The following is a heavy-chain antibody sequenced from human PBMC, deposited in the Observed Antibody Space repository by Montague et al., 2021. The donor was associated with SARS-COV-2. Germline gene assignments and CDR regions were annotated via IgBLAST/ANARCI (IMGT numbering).Heavy chain of an antibody. CDR3: ARDPFIVEVPAAIDY. CDR2: ISYDGRNR. J-gene: IGHJ4*02. CDR1: GFTFSDNA. D-gene: IGHD2-2*01. V-gene: IGHV3-30-3*01. Sequence: SLRLSCAASGFTFSDNAMHWVRQAPGKGLEWVAIISYDGRNRHYAGSVKGRFTISRDNSKNTVYLQMDSLRTEDTALYYCARDPFIVEVPAAIDYWGQGTLVTVSS.